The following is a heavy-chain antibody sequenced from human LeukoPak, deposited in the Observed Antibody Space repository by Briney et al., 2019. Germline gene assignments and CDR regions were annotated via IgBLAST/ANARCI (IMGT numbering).Heavy chain of an antibody. V-gene: IGHV1-18*01. J-gene: IGHJ6*02. CDR1: GYTFTSYG. CDR2: ISAYNGNT. Sequence: ASVKVSCKASGYTFTSYGISWVRQAPEQGLEWMGWISAYNGNTNYAQKLQGRVTMTTDTSTSTAYMELRSLRSDDTAVYYCARDIVVVPAANSRDYYYGMDVWGQGTTVTVSS. D-gene: IGHD2-2*01. CDR3: ARDIVVVPAANSRDYYYGMDV.